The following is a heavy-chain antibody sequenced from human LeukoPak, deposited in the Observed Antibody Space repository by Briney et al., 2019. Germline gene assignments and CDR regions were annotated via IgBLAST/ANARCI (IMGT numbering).Heavy chain of an antibody. D-gene: IGHD6-19*01. CDR2: IGTAGDT. CDR1: GFTFSSYS. V-gene: IGHV3-13*01. J-gene: IGHJ4*02. Sequence: GGSLRLSCAASGFTFSSYSMHWVRQATGKGLEWVSAIGTAGDTYYPGSVKGRFTISRENAKNSLYLQMNSLRAEDTAVYYCARGDRYSSVDYWGQGTLVTVSS. CDR3: ARGDRYSSVDY.